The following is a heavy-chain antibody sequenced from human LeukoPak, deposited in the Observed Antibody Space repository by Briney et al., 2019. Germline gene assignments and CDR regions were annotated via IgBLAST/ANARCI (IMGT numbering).Heavy chain of an antibody. CDR3: AKDYCSGGSCYSVFDY. J-gene: IGHJ4*02. V-gene: IGHV3-30*18. D-gene: IGHD2-15*01. CDR2: ISYDGSNK. CDR1: GFTFSNYG. Sequence: PGGSPRLSCAASGFTFSNYGMHWVRQAPGKGLEWMAVISYDGSNKYYADSVKGRFTFSRDNSKNTLYLQMNSLRAEDTAMYYCAKDYCSGGSCYSVFDYWGQGTLVTVSS.